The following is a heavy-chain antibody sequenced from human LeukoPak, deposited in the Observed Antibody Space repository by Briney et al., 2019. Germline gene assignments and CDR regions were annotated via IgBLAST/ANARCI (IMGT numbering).Heavy chain of an antibody. CDR2: IGGGGVDT. CDR1: GFTFSDFA. CDR3: AKDMVQRNGFSDPFDI. J-gene: IGHJ3*02. V-gene: IGHV3-23*01. Sequence: GGSLRLSCLASGFTFSDFAMNWVRQAPGKGLEWVSHIGGGGVDTYYADSVKGRFTISRDNPKSTLYRQLTSLRADDAAVYFCAKDMVQRNGFSDPFDIWGQGTMVTVSS. D-gene: IGHD1-1*01.